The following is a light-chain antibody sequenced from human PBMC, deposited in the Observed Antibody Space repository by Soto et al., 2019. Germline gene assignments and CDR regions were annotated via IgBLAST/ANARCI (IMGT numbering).Light chain of an antibody. Sequence: DIQMTQSPSSVSASIGDRVTITCRASQIIGTWLAWYQQKPGMAPTLLIYGASDLQSGDPSRFSVGGAGSDFTLTITSLQAEDSATYYCQQANSFPFTFGPGTKVEIK. CDR2: GAS. J-gene: IGKJ3*01. CDR3: QQANSFPFT. CDR1: QIIGTW. V-gene: IGKV1-12*02.